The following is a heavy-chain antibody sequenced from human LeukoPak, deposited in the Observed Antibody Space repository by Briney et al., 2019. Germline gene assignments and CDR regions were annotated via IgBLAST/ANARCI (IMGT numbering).Heavy chain of an antibody. V-gene: IGHV3-73*01. Sequence: GGSLKLSCAASGFTLSGDAMHWVRQASGKGLEWLGRIRSKADSYTTAYAASVKGRFSVSRDDSKNTAYLQMNSLKTEDTAVYHCRAAVAGDYFDLWGRGTLVTVSS. J-gene: IGHJ2*01. CDR1: GFTLSGDA. CDR3: RAAVAGDYFDL. CDR2: IRSKADSYTT. D-gene: IGHD6-19*01.